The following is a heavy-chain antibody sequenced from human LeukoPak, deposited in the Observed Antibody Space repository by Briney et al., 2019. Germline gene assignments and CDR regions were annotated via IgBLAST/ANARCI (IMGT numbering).Heavy chain of an antibody. CDR2: IKSKADGGTA. D-gene: IGHD3-22*01. Sequence: GGSLRLSCAASGFTSSSYWMHWVRRAPGKGLEWVGRIKSKADGGTADYAAPVKGRFTISRDDSKNMVYLQMNSLIIDDTAVYYCIFDSSGYFHFHYWGQGTLVTVSS. CDR3: IFDSSGYFHFHY. CDR1: GFTSSSYW. V-gene: IGHV3-15*01. J-gene: IGHJ4*02.